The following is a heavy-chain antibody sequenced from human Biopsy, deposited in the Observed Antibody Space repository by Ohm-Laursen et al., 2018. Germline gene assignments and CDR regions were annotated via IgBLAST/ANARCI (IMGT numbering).Heavy chain of an antibody. CDR2: INPGGNST. Sequence: GASVKVSCKASGYTFTTYYIHWVRQAPGQGLEWMGIINPGGNSTAYTQNFQGRVTMTRDTSTTTVYMELSSLRSEDTAVYYCALASFDYWGQGTLVTVPS. CDR3: ALASFDY. J-gene: IGHJ4*02. V-gene: IGHV1-46*01. CDR1: GYTFTTYY.